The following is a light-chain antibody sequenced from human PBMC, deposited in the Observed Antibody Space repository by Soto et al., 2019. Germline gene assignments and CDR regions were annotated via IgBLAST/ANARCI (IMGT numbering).Light chain of an antibody. CDR2: AAS. CDR1: QSINSY. CDR3: QQSYSTHT. V-gene: IGKV1-39*01. J-gene: IGKJ2*01. Sequence: DIQMTQSPSSLSASVGDRVTITCRASQSINSYLNWYQQKPRKAPKLLIYAASSLQSGVPSRFSGSGSGSDFTLTISSLQPEDFATYYCQQSYSTHTFGQGTKLEIK.